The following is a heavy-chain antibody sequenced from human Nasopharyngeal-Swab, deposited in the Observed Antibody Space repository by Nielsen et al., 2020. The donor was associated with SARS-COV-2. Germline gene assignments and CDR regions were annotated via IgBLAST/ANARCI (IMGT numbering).Heavy chain of an antibody. Sequence: GESLKISCAASGFTFSHYGMHWVRQAPGKGLEWVAFIHFDGSTKYYADSVKGRFTISRDNSKNTLYLQMNSLRPEDTALYYCAKGDLRWQTLDYWGQGTLVTVSS. V-gene: IGHV3-30*02. CDR2: IHFDGSTK. CDR1: GFTFSHYG. D-gene: IGHD4-23*01. J-gene: IGHJ4*02. CDR3: AKGDLRWQTLDY.